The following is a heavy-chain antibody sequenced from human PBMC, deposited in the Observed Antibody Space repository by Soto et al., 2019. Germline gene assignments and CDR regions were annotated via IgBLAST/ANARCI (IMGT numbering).Heavy chain of an antibody. CDR1: GYTFTSYG. D-gene: IGHD3-10*01. Sequence: ASVKVSCKASGYTFTSYGISWVRQAPGRGLEWMGWISAYNGNTKYSQKFQGRVTITRDTSASTAYMELSSLRSEDTAVFYCARSPSMVPFDYWGQGTLVTVSS. CDR2: ISAYNGNT. J-gene: IGHJ4*02. V-gene: IGHV1-18*01. CDR3: ARSPSMVPFDY.